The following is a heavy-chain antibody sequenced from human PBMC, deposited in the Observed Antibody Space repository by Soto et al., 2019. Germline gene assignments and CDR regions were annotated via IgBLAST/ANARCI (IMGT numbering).Heavy chain of an antibody. D-gene: IGHD6-19*01. V-gene: IGHV1-18*01. CDR3: ARDRSGLYDF. J-gene: IGHJ4*02. Sequence: SVKVSCKTSGYPFTRNRLSWVRRAPGQGLEWMGWISPHNGNAKYAQKFQDRVTMTADTAASTVYMELRSLRSDDSAVFYCARDRSGLYDFRGQGTLVTV. CDR1: GYPFTRNR. CDR2: ISPHNGNA.